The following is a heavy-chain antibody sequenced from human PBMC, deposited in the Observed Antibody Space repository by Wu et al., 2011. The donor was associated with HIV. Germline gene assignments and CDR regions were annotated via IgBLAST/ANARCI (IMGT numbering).Heavy chain of an antibody. CDR2: INPNSGGT. CDR3: ARDTGKLEYSLSPPSYYMDV. CDR1: GYTFTGYY. V-gene: IGHV1-2*02. D-gene: IGHD2/OR15-2a*01. Sequence: QVQLVQSGAEVKKPGASVKVSCKASGYTFTGYYIHWVRQAPGQGLEWMGWINPNSGGTNYAQKFQARVTMTRDTSISTAYMELSRLGSDDTAVYYCARDTGKLEYSLSPPSYYMDVWDERDHGHRLL. J-gene: IGHJ6*03.